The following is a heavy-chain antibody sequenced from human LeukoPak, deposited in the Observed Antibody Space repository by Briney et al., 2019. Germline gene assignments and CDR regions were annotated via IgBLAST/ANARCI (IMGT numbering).Heavy chain of an antibody. Sequence: SETLSLTCTVSGGSISSSSYYWGWIRQPPGKGLEWIGSIYYSGSTYYNPSLKSRVTISVDTSKNQFSLKLSSVTAADTAVYYCASLISGYPDYYYYGMDVWGQGTTVTVSS. CDR3: ASLISGYPDYYYYGMDV. CDR2: IYYSGST. D-gene: IGHD3-22*01. V-gene: IGHV4-39*07. J-gene: IGHJ6*02. CDR1: GGSISSSSYY.